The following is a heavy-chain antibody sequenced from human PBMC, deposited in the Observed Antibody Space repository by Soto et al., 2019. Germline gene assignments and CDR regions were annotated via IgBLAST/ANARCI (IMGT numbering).Heavy chain of an antibody. CDR2: INSGSNFI. CDR3: SCDRSDDRFVQYFQH. CDR1: GFIFSSYS. V-gene: IGHV3-21*06. D-gene: IGHD6-19*01. J-gene: IGHJ1*01. Sequence: EVQLVESGGVLVKRGGSLRLSCAASGFIFSSYSMVWVRQAPGKGLEWVASINSGSNFIHYADSVKCRFTISRDNAKNSLFLQMNSLRYEDTAVDFCSCDRSDDRFVQYFQHWGQGTLVTVSS.